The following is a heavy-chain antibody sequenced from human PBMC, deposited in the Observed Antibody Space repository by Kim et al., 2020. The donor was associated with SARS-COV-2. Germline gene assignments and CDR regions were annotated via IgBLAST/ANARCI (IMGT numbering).Heavy chain of an antibody. Sequence: RGRFTISRDNSKNTLHLQMNSLRVEDTAVYYCAKFTGGSRDLFYNHYMEVWGKGTTVTVSS. CDR3: AKFTGGSRDLFYNHYMEV. D-gene: IGHD3-10*01. J-gene: IGHJ6*03. V-gene: IGHV3-23*01.